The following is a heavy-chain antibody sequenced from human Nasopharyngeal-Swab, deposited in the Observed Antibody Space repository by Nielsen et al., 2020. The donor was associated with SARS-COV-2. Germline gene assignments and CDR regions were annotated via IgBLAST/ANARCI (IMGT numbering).Heavy chain of an antibody. J-gene: IGHJ4*01. D-gene: IGHD3-22*01. Sequence: PGKGLEWIGEINHSGSTNYNPSLKSRVTISVDTSKNQFSLKLSSVTAADTAVYYCARERGGPRDDSSGYLYYFGYWGQGTLVTVSS. CDR2: INHSGST. V-gene: IGHV4-34*01. CDR3: ARERGGPRDDSSGYLYYFGY.